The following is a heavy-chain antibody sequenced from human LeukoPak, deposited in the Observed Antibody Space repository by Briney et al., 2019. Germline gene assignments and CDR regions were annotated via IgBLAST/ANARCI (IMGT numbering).Heavy chain of an antibody. Sequence: PGGSLRLSCAASGFTFSSYAMSWVRQAPGKGLEWVSAISGSGGSTYYADSVKGRFTISRDNSKNTPYLQMNSLRAEDTAVYYCAKAGSGPNWNWFDPWGQGTLVTVSS. J-gene: IGHJ5*02. V-gene: IGHV3-23*01. CDR2: ISGSGGST. CDR3: AKAGSGPNWNWFDP. CDR1: GFTFSSYA. D-gene: IGHD3-10*01.